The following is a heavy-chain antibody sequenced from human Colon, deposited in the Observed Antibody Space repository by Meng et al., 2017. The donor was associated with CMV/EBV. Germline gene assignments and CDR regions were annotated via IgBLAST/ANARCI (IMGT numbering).Heavy chain of an antibody. D-gene: IGHD3-16*01. J-gene: IGHJ4*02. CDR1: GFTFSSYW. Sequence: GGSLRLSCAASGFTFSSYWMTWVRQAPGKGLEWVVNIKQDGSETHYVDSVKGRFTVSRDNAKNLVYLQMNNLKAEDTAVYYCTRMGGSKPFDYWGQGTMGTVSS. CDR2: IKQDGSET. CDR3: TRMGGSKPFDY. V-gene: IGHV3-7*01.